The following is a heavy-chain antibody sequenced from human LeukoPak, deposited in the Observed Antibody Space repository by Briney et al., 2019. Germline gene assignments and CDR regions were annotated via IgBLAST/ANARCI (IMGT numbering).Heavy chain of an antibody. V-gene: IGHV3-21*01. Sequence: GGSLRLSCAASGFTLRSYGMNWVRQAPGKGLGWVSYISTSSYYIYYADSVKGRFTISRDDAKNSLYLQMHSLRTEDTAVYYCARDASGSSTGLIDSWGQGTLVTVSS. D-gene: IGHD1-26*01. CDR3: ARDASGSSTGLIDS. CDR1: GFTLRSYG. J-gene: IGHJ4*02. CDR2: ISTSSYYI.